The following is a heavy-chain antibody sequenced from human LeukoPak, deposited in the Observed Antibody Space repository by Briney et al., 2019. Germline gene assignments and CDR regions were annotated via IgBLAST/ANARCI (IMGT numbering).Heavy chain of an antibody. Sequence: GGSLRLSCAASGFTFCSFWMHWVRQSPGEALVWVSGINSDGSSPNYVDSVKGRFTISRDNAKNSLYLQMNSRRDEDAAVYDCASLHGDYVYWGEGTLVTVSS. D-gene: IGHD4-17*01. CDR2: INSDGSSP. CDR3: ASLHGDYVY. CDR1: GFTFCSFW. J-gene: IGHJ4*02. V-gene: IGHV3-74*01.